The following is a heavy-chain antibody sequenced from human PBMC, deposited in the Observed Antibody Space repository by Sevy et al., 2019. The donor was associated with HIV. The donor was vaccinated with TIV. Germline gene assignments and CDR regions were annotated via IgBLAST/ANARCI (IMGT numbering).Heavy chain of an antibody. CDR1: GYTFTGYY. CDR2: INPNSGGT. V-gene: IGHV1-2*02. J-gene: IGHJ4*02. D-gene: IGHD2-2*01. Sequence: ASVKVSCKASGYTFTGYYMHWVRQAPGQGLEWMGWINPNSGGTNYAQKFQGRVTMTRDTSISTAYMELSRLRSDDTALYYCALFGVPATANAFDYWGQGTLVTVSS. CDR3: ALFGVPATANAFDY.